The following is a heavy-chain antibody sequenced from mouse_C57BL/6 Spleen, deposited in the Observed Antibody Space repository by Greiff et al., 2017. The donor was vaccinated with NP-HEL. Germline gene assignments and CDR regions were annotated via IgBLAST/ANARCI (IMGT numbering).Heavy chain of an antibody. CDR3: ARRTTVVATGAMDY. D-gene: IGHD1-1*01. V-gene: IGHV1-50*01. J-gene: IGHJ4*01. CDR1: GYTFTSYW. CDR2: IDPSDSYT. Sequence: VQLQQSGAELVKPGASVKLSCKASGYTFTSYWMQWVKQRPGQGLEWIGEIDPSDSYTNYNQKFKGKATLTVDTSSSTAYMQLSSLTSEDSAVYYCARRTTVVATGAMDYWGQRTSVTVSS.